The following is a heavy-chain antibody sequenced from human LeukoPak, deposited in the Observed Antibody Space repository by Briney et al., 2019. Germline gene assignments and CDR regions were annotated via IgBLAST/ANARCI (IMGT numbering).Heavy chain of an antibody. CDR3: ARGLTMVRGIPSRFDY. D-gene: IGHD3-10*01. J-gene: IGHJ4*02. Sequence: ASVKVSCTASGYTFTSYGISWVRQAPGQGLEWMGWISAYNGNTNYAQKLQGRVTMTTDTSTSTAYMELRSLRSDDTAVYYCARGLTMVRGIPSRFDYWGQGTLVTVSS. CDR2: ISAYNGNT. V-gene: IGHV1-18*01. CDR1: GYTFTSYG.